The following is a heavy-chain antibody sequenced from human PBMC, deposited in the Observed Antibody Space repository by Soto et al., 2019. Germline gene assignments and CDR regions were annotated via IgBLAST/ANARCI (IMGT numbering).Heavy chain of an antibody. CDR1: GFTFSSYA. Sequence: QVQLVESGGGVVQPGRSLRLSCAASGFTFSSYAMHWVRQAPGKGLEWVAVISYDGSNKYYADSVKGRFTISRDNSKNTLYLQMNSLRAEDTAVYYWATQRSPAAMRNWFDPWGQGTLVTVSS. CDR3: ATQRSPAAMRNWFDP. D-gene: IGHD2-2*01. CDR2: ISYDGSNK. J-gene: IGHJ5*02. V-gene: IGHV3-30-3*01.